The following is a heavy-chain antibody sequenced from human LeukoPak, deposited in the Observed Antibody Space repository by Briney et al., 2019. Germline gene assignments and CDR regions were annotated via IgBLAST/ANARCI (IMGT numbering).Heavy chain of an antibody. D-gene: IGHD5-12*01. CDR1: GSTFSIYG. CDR2: MSGYNGNT. V-gene: IGHV1-18*01. J-gene: IGHJ5*02. CDR3: ARGRIVATILLYNWFDP. Sequence: ASETLSCKASGSTFSIYGISCVRQAPRQPLEWMGWMSGYNGNTNYAQKLQGRVTMTIDTSTSTAYMELRSLRSDDTAVYYCARGRIVATILLYNWFDPWGQGTLVTVSS.